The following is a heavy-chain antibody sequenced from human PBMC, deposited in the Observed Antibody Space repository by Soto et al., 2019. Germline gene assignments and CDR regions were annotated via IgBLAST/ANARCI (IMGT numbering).Heavy chain of an antibody. V-gene: IGHV3-23*01. J-gene: IGHJ6*02. Sequence: GGSLRLSCAASGFTFSSYAMSWVRQAPGKGLEWISAIRGSGGSTYYADSVKGRFTISRDNSKNTLYLQMNSLRAEDTAVYYCAGGKLSTVTQRKYYYYGMDVGGQGTTVTVSS. CDR3: AGGKLSTVTQRKYYYYGMDV. CDR1: GFTFSSYA. D-gene: IGHD4-17*01. CDR2: IRGSGGST.